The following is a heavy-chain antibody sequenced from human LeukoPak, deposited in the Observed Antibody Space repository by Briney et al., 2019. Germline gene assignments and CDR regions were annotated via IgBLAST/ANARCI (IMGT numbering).Heavy chain of an antibody. CDR2: IKQDGSEK. V-gene: IGHV3-7*02. Sequence: GAPRHSPAPPGFSFCSYLVSRGPPGPGEGVGWGVNIKQDGSEKYYVDSVKGRFTISRDNAKNSLYLQMNSLRAEDTAVYYCARGLGASTSCYVDYWGQGTLVTVSS. CDR3: ARGLGASTSCYVDY. J-gene: IGHJ4*02. CDR1: GFSFCSYL. D-gene: IGHD2-2*01.